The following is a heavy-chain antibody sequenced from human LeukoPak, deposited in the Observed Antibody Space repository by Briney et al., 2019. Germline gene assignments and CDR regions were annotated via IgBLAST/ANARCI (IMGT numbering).Heavy chain of an antibody. CDR2: INANNGAT. CDR1: GYTFTGYY. D-gene: IGHD6-6*01. J-gene: IGHJ4*02. CDR3: AREITYSSSDDY. V-gene: IGHV1-2*02. Sequence: ASVKVSCKASGYTFTGYYMHWVRQAPGQGLEWMGWINANNGATNYAQEFQGRVTMTRDTSISTAYMELSRPRSDDTAVYYCAREITYSSSDDYWGQGTLVTVSS.